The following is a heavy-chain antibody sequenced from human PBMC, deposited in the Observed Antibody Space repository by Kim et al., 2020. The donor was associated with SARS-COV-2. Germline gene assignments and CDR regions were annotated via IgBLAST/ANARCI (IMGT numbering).Heavy chain of an antibody. V-gene: IGHV4-39*01. D-gene: IGHD6-13*01. CDR2: IYYSGST. CDR1: GGSISSSSYY. J-gene: IGHJ4*02. Sequence: SETLSLTCTVSGGSISSSSYYWGWIRQPPGKGLEWIGSIYYSGSTYYNPSLKSRVTISVDTSKNQFSLKLSSVTAADTAVYYCARHGGNESPGIAAAFFDYWGQGTLVTVSS. CDR3: ARHGGNESPGIAAAFFDY.